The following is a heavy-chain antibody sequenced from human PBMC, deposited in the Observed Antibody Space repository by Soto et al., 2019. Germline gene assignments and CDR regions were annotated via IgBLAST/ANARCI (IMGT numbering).Heavy chain of an antibody. CDR2: IKQDGSEK. J-gene: IGHJ4*02. V-gene: IGHV3-7*01. CDR3: ARDRLTITFGGVIVPSYYFDC. CDR1: GFTFSSYW. D-gene: IGHD3-16*02. Sequence: GSLRLSCAASGFTFSSYWMHWVRQAPGKGLEWVANIKQDGSEKYYVDSVKGRFTISRDNAKNSLYLQMNSLRAEDTAVYYCARDRLTITFGGVIVPSYYFDCWGQGTLVTVSS.